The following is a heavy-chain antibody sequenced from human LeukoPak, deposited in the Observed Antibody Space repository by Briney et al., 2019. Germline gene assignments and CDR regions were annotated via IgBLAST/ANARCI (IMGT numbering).Heavy chain of an antibody. V-gene: IGHV1-2*02. CDR1: GYTFTGYY. CDR3: ARVRGSYFLDAFDI. Sequence: ASVKVSCKASGYTFTGYYMHWVRQAPGQGLEWMGWINPNSGGTNYAQKFQGRVTMTRDTPISTAYMELSRLRSDDTAVYYCARVRGSYFLDAFDIWGQGTMVTVSS. CDR2: INPNSGGT. J-gene: IGHJ3*02. D-gene: IGHD1-26*01.